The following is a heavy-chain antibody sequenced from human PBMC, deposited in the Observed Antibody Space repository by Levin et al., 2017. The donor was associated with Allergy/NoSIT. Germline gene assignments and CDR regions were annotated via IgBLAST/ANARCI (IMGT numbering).Heavy chain of an antibody. Sequence: PEASVKVSCKASGYTFTSYYMHWVRQAPGQGLEWMGIINPSGGSTSYAQKFQGRVTMTRDTSTSTVYMELSSLRSEDTAVYYCAREMGGYYYYYGMDVWGQGTTVTVSS. J-gene: IGHJ6*02. CDR2: INPSGGST. D-gene: IGHD3-16*01. CDR3: AREMGGYYYYYGMDV. CDR1: GYTFTSYY. V-gene: IGHV1-46*01.